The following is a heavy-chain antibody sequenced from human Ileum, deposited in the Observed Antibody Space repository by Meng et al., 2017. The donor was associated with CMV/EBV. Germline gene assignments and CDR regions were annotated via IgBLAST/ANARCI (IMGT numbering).Heavy chain of an antibody. D-gene: IGHD3-3*02. Sequence: GSLRLSCAASGFSFSTYSMNWVRQAPGKGLEWVSSITSSSSYIYYADSVKGRFTISRDNAKNSLYLQMNSLRAEDTALYYCASSRAMFGNYGMDVWGQGTTVTVSS. CDR2: ITSSSSYI. CDR3: ASSRAMFGNYGMDV. J-gene: IGHJ6*02. CDR1: GFSFSTYS. V-gene: IGHV3-21*01.